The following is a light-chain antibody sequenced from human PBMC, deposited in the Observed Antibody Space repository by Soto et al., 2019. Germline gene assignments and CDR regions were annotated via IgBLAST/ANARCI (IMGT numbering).Light chain of an antibody. CDR1: QSVLYSSNNKTF. CDR2: WAS. J-gene: IGKJ1*01. CDR3: QQYYSTPQT. Sequence: DIVMTQSPDSLAVSLGERATINCKSSQSVLYSSNNKTFLAWYQQKPGQPPKLLIYWASTRESGVPDRFSGSGFGTDFTLTISSLQAEDVAVYCCQQYYSTPQTFGQGTKVEIK. V-gene: IGKV4-1*01.